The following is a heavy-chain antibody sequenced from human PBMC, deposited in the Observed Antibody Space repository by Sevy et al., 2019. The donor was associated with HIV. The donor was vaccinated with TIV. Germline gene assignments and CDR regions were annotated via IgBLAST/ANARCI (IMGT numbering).Heavy chain of an antibody. V-gene: IGHV3-74*01. CDR3: ARVGHYDILTGSL. CDR2: INSDGSST. J-gene: IGHJ4*02. CDR1: AFTFSSYW. D-gene: IGHD3-9*01. Sequence: GGSLRLSCAASAFTFSSYWMHWVRQAPGKGLVWVSRINSDGSSTNYADSVKGRFTISRDNAKNTLYLEMNSLRAEDTAVYYCARVGHYDILTGSLWGQGTLVTVSS.